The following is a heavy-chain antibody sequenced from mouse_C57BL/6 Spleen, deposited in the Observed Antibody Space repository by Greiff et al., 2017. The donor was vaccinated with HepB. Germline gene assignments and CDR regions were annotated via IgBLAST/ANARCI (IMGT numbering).Heavy chain of an antibody. J-gene: IGHJ2*01. V-gene: IGHV5-17*01. D-gene: IGHD2-4*01. CDR1: GFTFSDYG. Sequence: EVQLVESGGGLVKPGGSLKLSCAASGFTFSDYGMHWVRQAPEKGLEWVAYISSGSSTIYYADTVKGRFTISRDNAKNTLFLQMTSLRSEDTAMYYCARGGVYYDFLFDYWGQSTTLTVSS. CDR3: ARGGVYYDFLFDY. CDR2: ISSGSSTI.